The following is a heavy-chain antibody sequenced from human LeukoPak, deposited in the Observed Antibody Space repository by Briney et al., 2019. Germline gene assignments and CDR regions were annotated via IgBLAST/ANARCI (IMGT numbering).Heavy chain of an antibody. J-gene: IGHJ4*02. D-gene: IGHD5-24*01. Sequence: PSETLSLTCAVYGESFSGYYWSWIRQPPGRGLEWIGEINHSGSTNYNPSLKSRVTISVDTSKNHFSLNLRSVTAADTAVYYCARRSYNSPFRYWGQGTPVTVSS. CDR2: INHSGST. CDR3: ARRSYNSPFRY. V-gene: IGHV4-34*01. CDR1: GESFSGYY.